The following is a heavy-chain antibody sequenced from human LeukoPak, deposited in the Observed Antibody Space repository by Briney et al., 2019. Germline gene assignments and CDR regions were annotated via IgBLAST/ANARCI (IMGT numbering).Heavy chain of an antibody. CDR1: GFTFSSYA. D-gene: IGHD5-12*01. CDR2: ISYVGSNK. V-gene: IGHV3-30-3*01. Sequence: PGGSLRVSCAASGFTFSSYAMRWVRQAPGKGLEWVGVISYVGSNKYYADSVKGRFTISTDNSKNTLYLQMNSLRAEDTAVYYCAVSGSPDYGGEGSLVTASS. CDR3: AVSGSPDY. J-gene: IGHJ4*03.